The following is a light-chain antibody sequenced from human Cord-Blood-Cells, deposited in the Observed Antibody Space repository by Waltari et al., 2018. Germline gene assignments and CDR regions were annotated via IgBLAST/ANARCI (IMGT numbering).Light chain of an antibody. CDR3: SSYTSSSTLLYV. CDR2: EVS. CDR1: SSDVGGYNY. J-gene: IGLJ1*01. V-gene: IGLV2-14*01. Sequence: QSALPQTASGSGSPGQSLTISCTGTSSDVGGYNYVSWSQQHPGKAPKPMIYEVSNRPSGVSNRFSGSKSGNTASLTISGLQAEDEADYYCSSYTSSSTLLYVFGTGTKVTVL.